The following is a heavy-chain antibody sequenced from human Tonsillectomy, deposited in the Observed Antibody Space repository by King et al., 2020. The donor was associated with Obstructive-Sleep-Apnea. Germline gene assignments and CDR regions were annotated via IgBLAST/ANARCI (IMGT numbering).Heavy chain of an antibody. CDR2: ISRSGST. CDR1: GGSISSDNYY. CDR3: ARGAPGVAAAGRFDY. Sequence: QLQESGPGLVRPSQTLSLTCTVSGGSISSDNYYWTWIRQHPGTGLEWIGYISRSGSTHYNPSLKSRLTISLDTSKDQFSLNLTSVTAADTATYYCARGAPGVAAAGRFDYWGQGTLVAVSA. V-gene: IGHV4-31*03. J-gene: IGHJ4*02. D-gene: IGHD6-13*01.